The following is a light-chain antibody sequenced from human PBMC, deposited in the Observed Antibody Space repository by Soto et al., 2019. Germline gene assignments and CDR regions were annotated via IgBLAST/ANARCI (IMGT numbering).Light chain of an antibody. Sequence: DIQMTQSPSSLSASVGDRVTITCRASQSISSYLNWYQQKPAKAPKLLIYAASSLQSGVPSRFSGSGSGTDFTLTISSLQPEDFATYYCQQSYSTPPITFGGGTKVEIK. J-gene: IGKJ4*01. CDR2: AAS. V-gene: IGKV1-39*01. CDR3: QQSYSTPPIT. CDR1: QSISSY.